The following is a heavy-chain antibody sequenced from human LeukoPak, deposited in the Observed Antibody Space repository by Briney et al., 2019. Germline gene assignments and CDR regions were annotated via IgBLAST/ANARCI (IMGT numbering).Heavy chain of an antibody. CDR2: MNHNRGKT. D-gene: IGHD2-15*01. Sequence: GASVKVSCKASVYTFTRYDINWVRQPTAQGLDWMGWMNHNRGKTGYAQKLQGRVTMTRKTSISTAYMELSSLRSEDTAVYYCARAGGYYGRISCPYYFDYWGQGSLVAVSS. CDR1: VYTFTRYD. J-gene: IGHJ4*02. CDR3: ARAGGYYGRISCPYYFDY. V-gene: IGHV1-8*01.